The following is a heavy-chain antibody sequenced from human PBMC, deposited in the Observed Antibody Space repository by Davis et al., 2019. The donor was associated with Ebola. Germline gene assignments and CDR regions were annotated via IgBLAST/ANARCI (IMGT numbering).Heavy chain of an antibody. CDR2: TSHNERER. CDR1: GFTFSNHA. D-gene: IGHD4-17*01. V-gene: IGHV3-30-3*02. CDR3: AKEVIAGDYGVYYGLDV. Sequence: PGGSLRLSCVAPGFTFSNHAMHWVRQAPGKGLEWVAVTSHNERERFYGESVQGRFTMSRDNSKNTVSLQMNGLTAEDTARYYCAKEVIAGDYGVYYGLDVWGQGTTVTVSS. J-gene: IGHJ6*02.